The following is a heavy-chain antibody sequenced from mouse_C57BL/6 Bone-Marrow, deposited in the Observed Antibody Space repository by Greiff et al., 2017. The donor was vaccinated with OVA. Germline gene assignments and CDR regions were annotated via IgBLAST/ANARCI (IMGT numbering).Heavy chain of an antibody. CDR1: GFTFSSYG. CDR3: ARRPWLRRFDY. J-gene: IGHJ2*01. Sequence: EVQLVESGGDLVKPGGSLKLSCAASGFTFSSYGMSWVRQTPDKRLEWVATISSGGSYPYYPDSVKGRFTISRDNAKNTLYLQMSSLKSEDTAMYYCARRPWLRRFDYWGQGTTLTVSS. D-gene: IGHD2-2*01. CDR2: ISSGGSYP. V-gene: IGHV5-6*01.